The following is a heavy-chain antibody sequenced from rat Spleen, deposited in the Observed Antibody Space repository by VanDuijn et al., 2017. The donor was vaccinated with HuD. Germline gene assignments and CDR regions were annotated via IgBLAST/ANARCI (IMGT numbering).Heavy chain of an antibody. V-gene: IGHV5-19*01. J-gene: IGHJ2*01. CDR3: ARRHYGYTDYFDY. D-gene: IGHD1-6*01. CDR1: GFTFSNYG. Sequence: EVQLVESGGGLVQPGRSLKLSCAASGFTFSNYGMHWIRQAPTKGLEWVASISYEGSSTYYRDSVKGRFTISRDNAKSTLSLQMDSLRSEDTATYYCARRHYGYTDYFDYWGQGVMVTVSS. CDR2: ISYEGSST.